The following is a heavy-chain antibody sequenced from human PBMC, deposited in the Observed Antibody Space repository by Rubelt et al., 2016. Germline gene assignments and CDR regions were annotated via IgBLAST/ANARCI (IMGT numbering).Heavy chain of an antibody. Sequence: QLVESGGGLVQPGGSLKLSCATSGFTFSSYAMTWVRQAPGKGLEWVSAISGRGGSTYYADSVKGRFTVSRDSSKNTLYLQMNSLRVGDTAVYYCARDRGMTTVTTHFYYGMDVWGQGTTV. CDR1: GFTFSSYA. CDR3: ARDRGMTTVTTHFYYGMDV. V-gene: IGHV3-23*04. D-gene: IGHD4-17*01. J-gene: IGHJ6*02. CDR2: ISGRGGST.